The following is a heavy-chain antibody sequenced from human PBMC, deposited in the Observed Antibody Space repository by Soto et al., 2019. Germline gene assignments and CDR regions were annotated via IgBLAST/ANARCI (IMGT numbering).Heavy chain of an antibody. D-gene: IGHD5-12*01. CDR1: GFSLTTEGMC. CDR3: ARAQVYVASYSGTGYFDY. CDR2: LDSSSDT. V-gene: IGHV2-70*01. Sequence: CGPTLVNPTQTLTLTCTFAGFSLTTEGMCVTWIRQTPGGALEWLALLDSSSDTWYSTSLETRLTISTDTSENQIVLTMTNMNPVHKATYFCARAQVYVASYSGTGYFDYWGQGTQVTVSS. J-gene: IGHJ4*02.